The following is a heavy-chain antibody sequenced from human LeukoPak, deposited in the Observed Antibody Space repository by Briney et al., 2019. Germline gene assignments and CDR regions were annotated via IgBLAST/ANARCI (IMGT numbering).Heavy chain of an antibody. V-gene: IGHV4-39*01. CDR3: AGHSPVATEAFDI. D-gene: IGHD2-2*01. CDR1: GGSISSSNYY. J-gene: IGHJ3*02. CDR2: IYYSGST. Sequence: SETLSLTCTVSGGSISSSNYYWGWIRQPPGKGLEWIGSIYYSGSTYYNPSLKSRVTISVDTSKNQFSLKLSSVTAADTAIYYCAGHSPVATEAFDIWGQGTMATVSS.